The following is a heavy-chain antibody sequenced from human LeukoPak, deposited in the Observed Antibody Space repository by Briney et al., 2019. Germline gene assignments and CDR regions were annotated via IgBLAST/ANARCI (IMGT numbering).Heavy chain of an antibody. J-gene: IGHJ4*02. V-gene: IGHV1-18*01. CDR3: ARGNKRSSYDSSGYYLGPQPNYFDY. Sequence: ASVKVSCKASGYTFTSYGISWVRQAPGQGLEWMGWISAYNGNTNYAQKFQGRVTMTRNTSISTAYMELSSLRSEDTAVYYCARGNKRSSYDSSGYYLGPQPNYFDYWGQGTLVTVSS. CDR1: GYTFTSYG. D-gene: IGHD3-22*01. CDR2: ISAYNGNT.